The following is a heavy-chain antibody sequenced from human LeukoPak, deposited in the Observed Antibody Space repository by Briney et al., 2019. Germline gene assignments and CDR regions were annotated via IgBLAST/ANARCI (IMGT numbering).Heavy chain of an antibody. V-gene: IGHV5-51*01. J-gene: IGHJ6*03. Sequence: GESLQISCKGSGYSFTSYWIGWVRQMPGKGLEWMGIIYPGDSDTRYSPSFQGQVTISADKSISTAYLQWSSLKASDTAMYYCARVGYSYGTYYYYYMDVWGKGTTVTISS. D-gene: IGHD5-18*01. CDR3: ARVGYSYGTYYYYYMDV. CDR2: IYPGDSDT. CDR1: GYSFTSYW.